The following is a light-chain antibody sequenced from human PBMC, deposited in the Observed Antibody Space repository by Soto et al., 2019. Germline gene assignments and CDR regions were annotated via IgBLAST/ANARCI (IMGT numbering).Light chain of an antibody. Sequence: EVVMPQSPLSLPVSLGQPASISCTSSQSLVHSDGNTYLTWFHQRPGQSPRRLVYKVSNRDSGVPDRISGSGSGSDFTQKISRVEAEDFGVYYCMQGTRWPHTFCQGTKVEIK. CDR2: KVS. CDR3: MQGTRWPHT. J-gene: IGKJ1*01. V-gene: IGKV2-30*02. CDR1: QSLVHSDGNTY.